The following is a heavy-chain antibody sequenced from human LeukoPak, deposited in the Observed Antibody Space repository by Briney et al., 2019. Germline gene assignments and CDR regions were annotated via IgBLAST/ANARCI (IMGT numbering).Heavy chain of an antibody. CDR3: ARGDLMASIRGTRGGAVFDY. V-gene: IGHV4-30-4*07. D-gene: IGHD5-24*01. J-gene: IGHJ4*02. Sequence: SETLSLTCAVSGGSISSGGYSWSWIRQPPGMGLEWIAYNFYSGSTFYNPSLKSRVTISVDTSKNQFSLKLSSVTAADTAVYYCARGDLMASIRGTRGGAVFDYWGQGTLVTVSS. CDR1: GGSISSGGYS. CDR2: NFYSGST.